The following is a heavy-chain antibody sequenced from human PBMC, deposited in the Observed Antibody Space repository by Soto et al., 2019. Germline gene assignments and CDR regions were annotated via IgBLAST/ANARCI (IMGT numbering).Heavy chain of an antibody. CDR3: ARGNHRWLQLGYFDL. Sequence: QVQLVQSGAEVKKPGSSVTVSCKASGGTFSSYTISWVRQAPGQGLEWMGGIIPIFGTANYAQKFQGRVTITADESTSTANMELSNLRSEDTAVYYCARGNHRWLQLGYFDLWGRGTLVTVSS. J-gene: IGHJ2*01. D-gene: IGHD5-12*01. CDR1: GGTFSSYT. V-gene: IGHV1-69*12. CDR2: IIPIFGTA.